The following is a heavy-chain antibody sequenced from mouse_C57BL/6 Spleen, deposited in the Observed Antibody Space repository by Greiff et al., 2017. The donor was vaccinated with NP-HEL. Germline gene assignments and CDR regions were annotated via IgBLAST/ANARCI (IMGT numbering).Heavy chain of an antibody. Sequence: QVQLQQPGAELVRPGTSVKLSCKASGYTFTSYWMHWVKQRPGQGLEWIGVIDPSDSYTNYNQKFKGKATLTVDTSSSTAYMQLSSLTSEDSAVYYCARLLRYGSSYWYFDVWGTGTTVTVSS. CDR1: GYTFTSYW. CDR3: ARLLRYGSSYWYFDV. CDR2: IDPSDSYT. V-gene: IGHV1-59*01. D-gene: IGHD1-1*01. J-gene: IGHJ1*03.